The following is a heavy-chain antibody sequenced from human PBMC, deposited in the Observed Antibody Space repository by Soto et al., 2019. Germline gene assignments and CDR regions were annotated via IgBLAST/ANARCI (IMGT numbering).Heavy chain of an antibody. V-gene: IGHV4-4*02. Sequence: QVQLQESGPGLVKPSGTLSLTCAVSGGSINSTNWWSWIRQSPGRGLEWIGEIFRSASTNYNPSLTSRVTISMDQSKRRLSLELSSVTAADTAVYYWASREWATDVGYWGLGNLVTVSS. CDR3: ASREWATDVGY. CDR2: IFRSAST. D-gene: IGHD3-3*01. J-gene: IGHJ4*02. CDR1: GGSINSTNW.